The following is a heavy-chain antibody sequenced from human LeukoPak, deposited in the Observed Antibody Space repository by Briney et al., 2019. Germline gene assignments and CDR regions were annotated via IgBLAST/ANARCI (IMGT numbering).Heavy chain of an antibody. J-gene: IGHJ6*02. Sequence: SETLSLTCAVSGGSISSSNWWSWVRQPPGKGLEWIGEIYHSGSTNYNPSLKSRVTISVDTSKNQFSLKLSSVTAADTAVYYCARLRAAAGRTVGPAAVYGMDVWGQGTTVTVSS. CDR3: ARLRAAAGRTVGPAAVYGMDV. CDR1: GGSISSSNW. CDR2: IYHSGST. D-gene: IGHD6-13*01. V-gene: IGHV4-4*02.